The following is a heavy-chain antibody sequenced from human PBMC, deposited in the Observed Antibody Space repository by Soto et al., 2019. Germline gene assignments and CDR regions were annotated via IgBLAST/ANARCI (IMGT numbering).Heavy chain of an antibody. CDR2: ISAYNGNT. CDR1: GYTFTSYG. CDR3: ARWSTSITIFGVVTDNWFDP. V-gene: IGHV1-18*01. J-gene: IGHJ5*02. D-gene: IGHD3-3*01. Sequence: ASVKVSCKASGYTFTSYGISWVRRAPGQGLEWMGWISAYNGNTNYAQKLQGRVTMTTDTSTSTAYMELRSLRSDDTAVYYCARWSTSITIFGVVTDNWFDPWGQGTLVTVSS.